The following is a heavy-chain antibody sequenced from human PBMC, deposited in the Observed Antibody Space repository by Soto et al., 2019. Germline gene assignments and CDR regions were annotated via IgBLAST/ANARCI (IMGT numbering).Heavy chain of an antibody. D-gene: IGHD6-19*01. J-gene: IGHJ4*02. Sequence: SETLSLTCTVSGGSISSYYWSWIRQPPGKGLEWIGYIYYSGSTNYNPSLRSRVTISVDTSRNQFSLKLTSVTAADTAVYYCARRTDNSGWYDGYYFDNWGQGALVTGSS. CDR3: ARRTDNSGWYDGYYFDN. CDR2: IYYSGST. V-gene: IGHV4-59*01. CDR1: GGSISSYY.